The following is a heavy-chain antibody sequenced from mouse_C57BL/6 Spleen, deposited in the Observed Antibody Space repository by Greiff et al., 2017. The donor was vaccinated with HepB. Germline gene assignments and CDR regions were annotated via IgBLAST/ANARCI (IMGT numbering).Heavy chain of an antibody. V-gene: IGHV1-64*01. J-gene: IGHJ4*01. CDR2: IHPNSGST. Sequence: QVQLQQPGAELVKPGASVKLSCKASGYTFTSYWMHWVKQRPGQGLEWIGMIHPNSGSTNYNEKFKSKATLTVDKSTSTAYMQLSSLTSEDSAVYYCARRNDYYGSRGDAMDYWGQGTSVTVSS. D-gene: IGHD1-1*01. CDR1: GYTFTSYW. CDR3: ARRNDYYGSRGDAMDY.